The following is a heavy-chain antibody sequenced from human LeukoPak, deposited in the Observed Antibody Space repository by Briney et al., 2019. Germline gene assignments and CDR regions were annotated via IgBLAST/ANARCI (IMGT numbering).Heavy chain of an antibody. CDR3: ARGVAVAGNGYYGMDV. V-gene: IGHV4-34*01. D-gene: IGHD6-19*01. J-gene: IGHJ6*01. CDR1: GGSFSGYY. Sequence: SETLSLTCAVYGGSFSGYYWSWIRQPPGKGREWIGEINHSGSTHYNPSLKSRVTISVDTSKNQFSLKLSSVTAADTAVYYCARGVAVAGNGYYGMDVWGQGTTVTVSS. CDR2: INHSGST.